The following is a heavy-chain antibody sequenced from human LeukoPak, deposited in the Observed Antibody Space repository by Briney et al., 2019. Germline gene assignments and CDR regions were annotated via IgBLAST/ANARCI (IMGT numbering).Heavy chain of an antibody. Sequence: GAALRLSCAASGFTFDDYPMYWVRQAPGKGLEWVSLISGDGSNIYYADSLKGRITISRDNSKNSLYLQMNSLRTEDTAFYYCAKGGRSDSWYGWFDPWGQGTLVTVS. J-gene: IGHJ5*02. CDR2: ISGDGSNI. CDR1: GFTFDDYP. D-gene: IGHD6-13*01. CDR3: AKGGRSDSWYGWFDP. V-gene: IGHV3-43*02.